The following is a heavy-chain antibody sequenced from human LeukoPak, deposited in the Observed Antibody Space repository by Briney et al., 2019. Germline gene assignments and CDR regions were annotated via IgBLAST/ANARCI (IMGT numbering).Heavy chain of an antibody. CDR3: ARSIKNSGSSLFDY. CDR2: INQNGTST. V-gene: IGHV3-7*01. CDR1: GFTFSGYW. D-gene: IGHD1-26*01. Sequence: GGSLRLSCAASGFTFSGYWMSWVRQAPGKGLEWVANINQNGTSTFHADSVKGRFTISRDNAKNSLYLQMNSLRAEDTAVYYCARSIKNSGSSLFDYWGQGTLVTVSS. J-gene: IGHJ4*02.